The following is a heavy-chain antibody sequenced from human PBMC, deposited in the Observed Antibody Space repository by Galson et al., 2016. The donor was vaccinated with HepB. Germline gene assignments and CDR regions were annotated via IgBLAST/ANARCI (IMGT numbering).Heavy chain of an antibody. V-gene: IGHV3-30*03. Sequence: SLRLSCAASGLTFSSYGMHWVRQVPGKGLEWVAVISYDGSNKYYIDSVKGRFTISRDNSKNSLYLQMNSLRAEDTAVYYCAAWLLSGSYFLGAFDIWGQGTMVTVSS. J-gene: IGHJ3*02. CDR3: AAWLLSGSYFLGAFDI. CDR2: ISYDGSNK. CDR1: GLTFSSYG. D-gene: IGHD1-26*01.